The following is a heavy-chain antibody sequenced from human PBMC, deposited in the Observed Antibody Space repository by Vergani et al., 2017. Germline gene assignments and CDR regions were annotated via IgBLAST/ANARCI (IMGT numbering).Heavy chain of an antibody. V-gene: IGHV1-69*08. CDR3: ARDTAVAGTVYYYYGMDV. CDR2: LIPILGIA. J-gene: IGHJ6*02. CDR1: GGTFSSYT. Sequence: QVQLVQSGAEVKKPGSSVKVSCKASGGTFSSYTISWVRQAPGQGLEWMGRLIPILGIANYAQKFQGRVTITADKSTSTAYMELSSLRSEDTAVYYCARDTAVAGTVYYYYGMDVWGQGTTVTVSS. D-gene: IGHD6-19*01.